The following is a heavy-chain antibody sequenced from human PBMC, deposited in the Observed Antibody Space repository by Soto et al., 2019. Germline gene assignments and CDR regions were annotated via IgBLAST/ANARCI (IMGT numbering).Heavy chain of an antibody. V-gene: IGHV3-23*01. CDR2: ISASGVTT. D-gene: IGHD3-3*02. CDR1: GFTFSNYA. Sequence: EVQLLESGGGFVQPGGSLRLSCTASGFTFSNYAMSWVRQAPGKGLEWVSAISASGVTTYFADSVKGRFTISRDNSKSTLYLQMNRLRAEDTALYYCAKTHINSWFHFSDWGQGALVTVSS. J-gene: IGHJ4*02. CDR3: AKTHINSWFHFSD.